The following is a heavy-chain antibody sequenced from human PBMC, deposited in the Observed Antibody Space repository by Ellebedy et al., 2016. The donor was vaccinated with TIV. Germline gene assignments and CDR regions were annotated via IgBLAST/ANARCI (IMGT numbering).Heavy chain of an antibody. CDR3: AKGAYPVPPVIAV. Sequence: PGGSLRLSCAASGFRTSGMHWGRQPPGKGLEWVAFIRFDGSAKSYADSVNGRFTISRDDSKNNLYLQMSSLRTEDTAVYYCAKGAYPVPPVIAVWGQGTTVTVSS. CDR1: GFRTSG. J-gene: IGHJ6*02. CDR2: IRFDGSAK. D-gene: IGHD3-10*01. V-gene: IGHV3-30*02.